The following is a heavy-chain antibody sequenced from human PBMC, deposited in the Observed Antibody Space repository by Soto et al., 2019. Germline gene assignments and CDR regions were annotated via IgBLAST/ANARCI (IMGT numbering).Heavy chain of an antibody. CDR1: GLTFSAYA. J-gene: IGHJ6*02. D-gene: IGHD6-13*01. CDR2: ISGSGSPI. V-gene: IGHV3-48*03. CDR3: AREFSGYSNSGMGV. Sequence: GGSLRLSCAASGLTFSAYAMNWVRQTPGKGLEWVSYISGSGSPIYYAASVKGRFTISRDNAKNSLYLQMNSLRAEDTAVYYCAREFSGYSNSGMGVWGQGTTVTV.